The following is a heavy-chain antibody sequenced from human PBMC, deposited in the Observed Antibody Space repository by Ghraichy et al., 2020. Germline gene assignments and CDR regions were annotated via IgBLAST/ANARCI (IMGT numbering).Heavy chain of an antibody. Sequence: RGSLRLSCAASGFTFSSYWMSWVRQAPGKGREGVANIKQDGSEKYYVDSVKGRFTISRDNAKNSLYLQMKSLRAEDTAVYYCARDPVRKKVYYDILTGKGGGVDYWGQGALVTVSS. CDR1: GFTFSSYW. CDR3: ARDPVRKKVYYDILTGKGGGVDY. D-gene: IGHD3-9*01. V-gene: IGHV3-7*03. CDR2: IKQDGSEK. J-gene: IGHJ4*02.